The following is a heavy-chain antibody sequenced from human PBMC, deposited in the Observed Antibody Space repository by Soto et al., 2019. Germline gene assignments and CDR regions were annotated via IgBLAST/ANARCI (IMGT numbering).Heavy chain of an antibody. CDR3: ARGYDILMDYYYYGMDV. CDR2: INPNSGGT. V-gene: IGHV1-2*04. CDR1: GYTFTGYY. D-gene: IGHD3-9*01. J-gene: IGHJ6*02. Sequence: AASVKVSCKASGYTFTGYYMHWVRQAPGQGLEWMGWINPNSGGTNYAQKFQGWVTMTRDTSISTAYMELSRLRSDDTAVYYCARGYDILMDYYYYGMDVWGQGTTVTVS.